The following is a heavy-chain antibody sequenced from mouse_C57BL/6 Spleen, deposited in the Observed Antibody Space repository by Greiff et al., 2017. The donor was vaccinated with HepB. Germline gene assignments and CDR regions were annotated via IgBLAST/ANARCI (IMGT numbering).Heavy chain of an antibody. CDR1: GYTFTSYD. CDR2: IYPRDGST. J-gene: IGHJ4*01. V-gene: IGHV1-85*01. D-gene: IGHD2-3*01. CDR3: ARRGTYDGYPHYYAMDY. Sequence: VKVVESGPELVKPGASVKLSCKASGYTFTSYDINWVKQRPGQGLEWIGWIYPRDGSTKYNEKFKGKATLTVDTSSSTAYMELHSLTSEDSAVYFCARRGTYDGYPHYYAMDYWGQGTSVTVSS.